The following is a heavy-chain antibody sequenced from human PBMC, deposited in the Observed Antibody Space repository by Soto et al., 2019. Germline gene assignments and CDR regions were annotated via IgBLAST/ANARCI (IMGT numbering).Heavy chain of an antibody. V-gene: IGHV3-23*01. CDR2: ISGSGGST. CDR3: AKGSRDGYNHFDY. CDR1: GFTFSSYA. Sequence: GGSLRLSCAASGFTFSSYAMSWVRQAPGKGLEWVSAISGSGGSTYYGDSVKGRFTISRDNSKNTLYLQMNSLRAEDTAVYYCAKGSRDGYNHFDYWGQGTLVTVSS. J-gene: IGHJ4*02. D-gene: IGHD5-12*01.